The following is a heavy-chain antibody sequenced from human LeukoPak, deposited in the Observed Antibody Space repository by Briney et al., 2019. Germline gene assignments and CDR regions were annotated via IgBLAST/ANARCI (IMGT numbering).Heavy chain of an antibody. Sequence: SETLSLTCTVSGYSISSGYYWGWIRQPPGKGLEWIGSIYHSGSTYYNPSLKSRVTISVDTSKNQFSLKLSSVTAADTAVYYCAKVKPWFGELLGYFDYWGQGTLVTVSS. CDR3: AKVKPWFGELLGYFDY. CDR1: GYSISSGYY. V-gene: IGHV4-38-2*02. J-gene: IGHJ4*02. CDR2: IYHSGST. D-gene: IGHD3-10*01.